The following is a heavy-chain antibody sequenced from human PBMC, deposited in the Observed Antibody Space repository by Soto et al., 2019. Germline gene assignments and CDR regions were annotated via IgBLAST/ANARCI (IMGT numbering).Heavy chain of an antibody. CDR3: ARDPKTSGGQHWAFNYFDT. J-gene: IGHJ5*02. Sequence: QVQLVESGGGVVQPGRSLRLSCAASGFSFSISPMHWVRQAPGKGPEWVALISYDGTNKFYADSVKGRFTISRDNSKSTLYLQVDSLRPEDAAVYYCARDPKTSGGQHWAFNYFDTWGQGTLVTFSS. CDR1: GFSFSISP. V-gene: IGHV3-30-3*01. D-gene: IGHD7-27*01. CDR2: ISYDGTNK.